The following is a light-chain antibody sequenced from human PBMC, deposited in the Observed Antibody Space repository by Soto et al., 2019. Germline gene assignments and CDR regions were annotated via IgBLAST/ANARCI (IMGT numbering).Light chain of an antibody. CDR1: QDLRNY. V-gene: IGKV1-16*02. J-gene: IGKJ3*01. Sequence: DIQMTQSPSSLSASVGDRVTITCRASQDLRNYLAWFQQKPGKAPKSLIFAASNLQSGVPSKFSGSGSGTDFTLTISSLQPEDFATYYCQQYNSYPLTFGPGTKVDLK. CDR2: AAS. CDR3: QQYNSYPLT.